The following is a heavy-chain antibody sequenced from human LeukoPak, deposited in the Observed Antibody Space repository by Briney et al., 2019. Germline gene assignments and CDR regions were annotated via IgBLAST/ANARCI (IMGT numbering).Heavy chain of an antibody. V-gene: IGHV4-59*08. D-gene: IGHD3-3*01. CDR1: GGSISSYY. Sequence: SETLSLTCTVSGGSISSYYWGWIRQPPGKGLEWIGYIYYSGSTNYNPSLKSRVTISVDTSKNQFSLKLSSVTAADTAVYYCARHTDRFWSADGAFDIWGQGTMVTVSS. J-gene: IGHJ3*02. CDR3: ARHTDRFWSADGAFDI. CDR2: IYYSGST.